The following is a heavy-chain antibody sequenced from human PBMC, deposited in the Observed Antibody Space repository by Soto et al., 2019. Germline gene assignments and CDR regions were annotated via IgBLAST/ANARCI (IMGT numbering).Heavy chain of an antibody. Sequence: GGSLRLSCAASGFTFSSYAMSWVRQAPGKGLEWVSAISGSGGSTYYADSVKGRFTISRDNSKNTLYLQMNSLRAEDTAVYYCAKDYYDSSGYDTHFDYWGQGTLVTVSS. CDR1: GFTFSSYA. CDR3: AKDYYDSSGYDTHFDY. CDR2: ISGSGGST. V-gene: IGHV3-23*01. J-gene: IGHJ4*02. D-gene: IGHD3-22*01.